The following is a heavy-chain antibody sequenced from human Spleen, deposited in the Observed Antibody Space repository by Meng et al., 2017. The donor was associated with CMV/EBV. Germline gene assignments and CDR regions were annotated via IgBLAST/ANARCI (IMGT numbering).Heavy chain of an antibody. Sequence: GESLKISCVASGFTFSTYGMHWVRQAPGKGLEWVAFIRFDGSSKYYADSLKGRFTISRDNSMNTLHLQMSSPRAEDTAVYYCVKDRAPYCGGDCYTGPFDYWGQGTLVTVSS. J-gene: IGHJ4*02. CDR1: GFTFSTYG. CDR2: IRFDGSSK. D-gene: IGHD2-21*01. V-gene: IGHV3-30*02. CDR3: VKDRAPYCGGDCYTGPFDY.